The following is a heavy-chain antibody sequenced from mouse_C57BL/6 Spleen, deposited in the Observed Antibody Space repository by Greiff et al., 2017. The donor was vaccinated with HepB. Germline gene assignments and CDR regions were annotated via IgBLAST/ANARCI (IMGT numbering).Heavy chain of an antibody. Sequence: QVQLQQPGAELVMPGASVKLSCKASGYTFTSYWMHWVKQRPGQGLEWIGEIDPSDSYTNYNQKFKGKSTLTVDKSSSTAYMQLSSLTSEDSAVYYCARRGKNSSGPDYWGQGTTLTVSS. V-gene: IGHV1-69*01. CDR1: GYTFTSYW. CDR2: IDPSDSYT. D-gene: IGHD3-2*02. J-gene: IGHJ2*01. CDR3: ARRGKNSSGPDY.